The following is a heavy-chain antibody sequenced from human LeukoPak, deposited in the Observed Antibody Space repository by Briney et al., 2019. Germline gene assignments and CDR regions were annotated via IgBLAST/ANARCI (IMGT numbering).Heavy chain of an antibody. V-gene: IGHV3-49*03. CDR1: GFTFGDYA. CDR3: TRDRGAYNLYDY. CDR2: IRSKAYGETA. J-gene: IGHJ4*02. Sequence: GGSLRLSCTASGFTFGDYAMSWIRQAPGRGLEWVGFIRSKAYGETADYAASVKGRFTISRDDSKAIAYLQTNSLKTEDTAVYHCTRDRGAYNLYDYWGQGTLVTVSS. D-gene: IGHD1-1*01.